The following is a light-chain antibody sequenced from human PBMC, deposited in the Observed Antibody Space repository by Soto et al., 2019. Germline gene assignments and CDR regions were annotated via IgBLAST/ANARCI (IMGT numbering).Light chain of an antibody. CDR1: QNIRSS. CDR3: QQYDIWPPYT. J-gene: IGKJ2*01. V-gene: IGKV3-15*01. CDR2: DAS. Sequence: EVVMTQSPASLSASPGESFTLSCSASQNIRSSLAWYQQRPGQAPRLLIYDASTRATGIPPRFSGGRSGTEFTVTISSLQSEDFAIYYCQQYDIWPPYTFGQGTKVDIK.